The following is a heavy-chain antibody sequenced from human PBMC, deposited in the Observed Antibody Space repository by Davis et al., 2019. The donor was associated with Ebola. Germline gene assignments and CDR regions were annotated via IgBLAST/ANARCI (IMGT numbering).Heavy chain of an antibody. D-gene: IGHD6-6*01. CDR3: ARVAARPDRKGAIDY. CDR1: GYTFTSYY. J-gene: IGHJ4*02. Sequence: AASVKVSCKASGYTFTSYYMHWVRQAPGQGLEWMGIINPSGGSTSYAQKLQGRVTMTTDTSTSTAYTELRSLRSDDTAVYYCARVAARPDRKGAIDYWGQGTLVTVSS. CDR2: INPSGGST. V-gene: IGHV1-46*01.